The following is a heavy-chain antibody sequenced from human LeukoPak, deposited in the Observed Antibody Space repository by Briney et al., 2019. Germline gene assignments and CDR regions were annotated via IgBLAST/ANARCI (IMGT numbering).Heavy chain of an antibody. V-gene: IGHV1-46*01. CDR1: VYTFTSYY. D-gene: IGHD3-22*01. CDR3: ARDRYYYDSSGYIRGISFDY. CDR2: INPSGGST. J-gene: IGHJ4*02. Sequence: ASVKVSCKASVYTFTSYYMHWVRRAPGQGLEWMGIINPSGGSTSYAQKFQGRVTMTRDTSTSTVYMELSSLRSEDTAVYYCARDRYYYDSSGYIRGISFDYWGQGTLVTVSS.